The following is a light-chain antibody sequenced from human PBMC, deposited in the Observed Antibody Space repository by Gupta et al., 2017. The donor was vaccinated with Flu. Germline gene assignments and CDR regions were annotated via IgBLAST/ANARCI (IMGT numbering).Light chain of an antibody. J-gene: IGLJ1*01. CDR1: SSNLGTNP. CDR3: EAWDDSLDDYV. CDR2: DNS. V-gene: IGLV1-44*01. Sequence: QSVVTQPPSASGTPGQRVTVSCSGSSSNLGTNPVNWYQQLPGTAPKLLIHDNSQRPSGVPDRFSGSKSGTSASLAISGLQFEDEADYYCEAWDDSLDDYVFGTGTKITVL.